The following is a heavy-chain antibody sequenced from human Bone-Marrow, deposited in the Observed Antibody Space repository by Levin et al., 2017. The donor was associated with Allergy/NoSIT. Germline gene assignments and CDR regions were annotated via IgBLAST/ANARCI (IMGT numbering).Heavy chain of an antibody. CDR1: GFSFSDYY. D-gene: IGHD2-21*01. V-gene: IGHV3-11*03. CDR2: ISGTSRYT. Sequence: GESLKISCAASGFSFSDYYMNWIRQPPGKGLEWISYISGTSRYTHYADSVKGRFTISRDNAKNSLYLQMSSLRAEDTAVYYCARGNIPESWGQGTLVTVSS. CDR3: ARGNIPES. J-gene: IGHJ5*02.